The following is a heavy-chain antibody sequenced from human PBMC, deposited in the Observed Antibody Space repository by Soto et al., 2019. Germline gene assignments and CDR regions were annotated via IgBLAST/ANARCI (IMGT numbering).Heavy chain of an antibody. J-gene: IGHJ5*02. D-gene: IGHD6-6*01. Sequence: SETLSLTCTVSGGSVSSGSYYWSWIRQPPGKGLEWIGYIYYSGSTNYNPSLKSRVTTSVDTSKNQFSLKLSSVTAADTAVYYCARAYSSSSPYWFDPWGQGTLVTVSS. CDR1: GGSVSSGSYY. CDR3: ARAYSSSSPYWFDP. CDR2: IYYSGST. V-gene: IGHV4-61*01.